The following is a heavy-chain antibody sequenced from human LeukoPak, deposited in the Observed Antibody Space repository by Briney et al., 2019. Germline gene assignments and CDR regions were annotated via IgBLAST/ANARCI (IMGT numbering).Heavy chain of an antibody. D-gene: IGHD4-11*01. J-gene: IGHJ6*03. V-gene: IGHV1-69*05. Sequence: SVKVSCKASGGTFSSYAISWVRQAPGQGLEWMGGIIPIFGTANYAQKFQGRVTITTDESTSTAYMELSSLRSEDTAVYYCARGSGRFRDYSNPLGDYYYMDVWGKGTTVTVSS. CDR2: IIPIFGTA. CDR3: ARGSGRFRDYSNPLGDYYYMDV. CDR1: GGTFSSYA.